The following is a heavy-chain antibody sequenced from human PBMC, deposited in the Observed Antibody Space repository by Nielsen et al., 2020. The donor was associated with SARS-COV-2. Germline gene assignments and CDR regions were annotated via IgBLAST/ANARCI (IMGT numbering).Heavy chain of an antibody. D-gene: IGHD6-13*01. CDR2: IHYSGST. CDR1: GGSFSGYY. J-gene: IGHJ5*02. V-gene: IGHV4-59*13. CDR3: ASQRSWYDANNNWFDP. Sequence: SETLSLTCTVSGGSFSGYYWNWIRQPPGRGLEWIGYIHYSGSTNYNPSLKSRVTISVDTSKNQFSLKLSSVTAADTAVYYCASQRSWYDANNNWFDPWGQGTLVTVSS.